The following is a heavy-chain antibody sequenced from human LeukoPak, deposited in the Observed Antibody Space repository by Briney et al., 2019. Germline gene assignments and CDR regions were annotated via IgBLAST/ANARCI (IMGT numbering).Heavy chain of an antibody. CDR3: AKGTDGAGSYRPFDY. D-gene: IGHD3-10*01. V-gene: IGHV3-30*04. Sequence: PGGSLRLSCAASGFTFSSYAMHWVRQAPGKGLEWVAVISYDGSNKYYADSVKGRFTISRDDSKNTLYLQMNSLRAEDTAVYYCAKGTDGAGSYRPFDYWGQGTLVTVSS. J-gene: IGHJ4*02. CDR1: GFTFSSYA. CDR2: ISYDGSNK.